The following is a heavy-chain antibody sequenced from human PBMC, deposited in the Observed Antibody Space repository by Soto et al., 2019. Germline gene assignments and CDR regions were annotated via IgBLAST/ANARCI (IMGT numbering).Heavy chain of an antibody. V-gene: IGHV1-69*12. J-gene: IGHJ2*01. CDR2: IIPIFGTA. CDR1: GATFSSYP. Sequence: QVQLVQSGAEVKKPGSSVTVSCKASGATFSSYPISWVRQAPGQGLEGMGGIIPIFGTANYAQKFQGRVTITADESTSTSYMELSSLRSEDTAVYYCARGNHRWLQLWYFDLWGRGTLVTVSS. D-gene: IGHD5-12*01. CDR3: ARGNHRWLQLWYFDL.